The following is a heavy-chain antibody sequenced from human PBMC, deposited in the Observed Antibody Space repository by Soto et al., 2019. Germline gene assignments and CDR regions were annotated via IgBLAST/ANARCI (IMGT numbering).Heavy chain of an antibody. CDR2: ISSSGGTT. D-gene: IGHD6-19*01. Sequence: GSLRLSCATSGFNFNNYAMSWVRQAPGERLEWVSFISSSGGTTYYADSVKGRFTISRDNSRNTVFLQMNTLGAEDTAIYYCATSMTVTGPGWGRASEYWGQGTRVTVSS. CDR3: ATSMTVTGPGWGRASEY. J-gene: IGHJ4*02. V-gene: IGHV3-23*01. CDR1: GFNFNNYA.